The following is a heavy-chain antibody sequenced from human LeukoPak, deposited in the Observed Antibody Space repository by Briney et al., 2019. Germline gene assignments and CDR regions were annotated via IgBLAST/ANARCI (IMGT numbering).Heavy chain of an antibody. Sequence: SETLSLTCTVSGGSISSYYWSWIRQPPGKGLEWIGYIYYSGSTNYNPSLKSRVTISVDTSKNQFSLKLSSVTAADTAVYYCARVRRGPHYGDYDDWFDPWGQGTLVTVSS. CDR2: IYYSGST. J-gene: IGHJ5*02. V-gene: IGHV4-59*01. D-gene: IGHD4-17*01. CDR1: GGSISSYY. CDR3: ARVRRGPHYGDYDDWFDP.